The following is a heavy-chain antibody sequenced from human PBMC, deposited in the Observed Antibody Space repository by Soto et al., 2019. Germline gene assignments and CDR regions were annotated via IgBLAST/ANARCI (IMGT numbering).Heavy chain of an antibody. V-gene: IGHV2-5*02. Sequence: QITLKESGPTLVKPTQTLTLTCTFSGFSLSTSGVGVGWIRQPPGKALEWLALIYWDDDKRYSPSLKSRLTITKDTSKNQVVLTMTNMDPVDTATHYCAHRHWATVGDAFDIWGQGTMVTVSS. CDR3: AHRHWATVGDAFDI. D-gene: IGHD4-17*01. CDR1: GFSLSTSGVG. J-gene: IGHJ3*02. CDR2: IYWDDDK.